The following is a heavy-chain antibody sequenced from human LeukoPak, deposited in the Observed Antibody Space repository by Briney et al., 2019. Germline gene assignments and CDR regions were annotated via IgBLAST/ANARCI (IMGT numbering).Heavy chain of an antibody. Sequence: GGSLRLSCAASGFTFSSYAMTWVRQPPGKGLEWVSAISGSGGSTYYADSVKGRFTISRDNSKNTLYLQMNSLRAEDTAVYYCAKDGPEQGSPPFDAFDIWGQGTMVTVSS. CDR2: ISGSGGST. CDR3: AKDGPEQGSPPFDAFDI. D-gene: IGHD1-1*01. CDR1: GFTFSSYA. J-gene: IGHJ3*02. V-gene: IGHV3-23*01.